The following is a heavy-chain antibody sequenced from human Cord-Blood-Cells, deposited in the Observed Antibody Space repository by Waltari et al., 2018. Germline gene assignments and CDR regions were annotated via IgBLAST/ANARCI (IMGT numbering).Heavy chain of an antibody. CDR3: ARRLGY. J-gene: IGHJ4*02. Sequence: QVQLVESGGCVVQPGRSLRLSCAASGFPFSSYAMHWVRQAPGKGLGWVAVISYDGSKYYADAVKGRFTISRDNAKNTLYLQMNSLRAEDTAVYYCARRLGYWGQGTLVTVSS. V-gene: IGHV3-30*04. CDR1: GFPFSSYA. D-gene: IGHD2-21*01. CDR2: ISYDGSK.